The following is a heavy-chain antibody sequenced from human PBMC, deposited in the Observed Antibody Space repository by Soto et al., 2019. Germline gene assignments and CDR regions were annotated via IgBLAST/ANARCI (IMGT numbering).Heavy chain of an antibody. Sequence: SETLSLTCSFSGDSVTSHYLTWIRQSPEKGLEWIGYIYYTGFTHYNPSLKSRLTISVDRSKNQLSLQLSSVTAADTAVYYCARDAAERQLLGWFDPWGQGTLVTVSS. V-gene: IGHV4-59*02. CDR1: GDSVTSHY. CDR2: IYYTGFT. D-gene: IGHD2-2*01. J-gene: IGHJ5*02. CDR3: ARDAAERQLLGWFDP.